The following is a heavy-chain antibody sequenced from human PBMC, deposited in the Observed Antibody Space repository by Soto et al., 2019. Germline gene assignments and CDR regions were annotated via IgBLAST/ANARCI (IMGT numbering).Heavy chain of an antibody. V-gene: IGHV3-21*06. CDR3: ARESEDLTSNFDY. Sequence: GSLRLSCAASGFTFTRYSMNWVRQAPGKGLEWVSSISSTTHYIYYADSMRGRFTISRDNAKNAVYLEMNSLRAEDTAVYYCARESEDLTSNFDYWGQGTLVTVSS. J-gene: IGHJ4*02. CDR1: GFTFTRYS. CDR2: ISSTTHYI.